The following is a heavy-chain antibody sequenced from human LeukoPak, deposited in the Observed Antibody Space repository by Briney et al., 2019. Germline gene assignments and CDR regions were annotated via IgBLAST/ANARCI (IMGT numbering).Heavy chain of an antibody. CDR2: IYYSGST. V-gene: IGHV4-30-4*01. Sequence: PSQTLSLTCTVSGGSISSGDYYWNWIRQPPGKGLEWIGYIYYSGSTYYNPSLKSRVTISVDTSKNQFSLKLSSVTAADTAVYYCAREQIGYCSSTSCPDAYNWFDPWGQGTLVTVSS. CDR1: GGSISSGDYY. D-gene: IGHD2-2*01. J-gene: IGHJ5*02. CDR3: AREQIGYCSSTSCPDAYNWFDP.